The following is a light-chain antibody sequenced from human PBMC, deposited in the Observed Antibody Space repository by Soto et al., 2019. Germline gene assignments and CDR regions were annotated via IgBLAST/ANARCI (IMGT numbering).Light chain of an antibody. J-gene: IGKJ1*01. V-gene: IGKV3-15*01. Sequence: VLSHSPGTLPLSHGGRATLSCRPSQSVSSNLAWDQQKPGQAPRLLIYGASTRATGIPARFSGSGSGTEFTLTISSLQSEDFAVYYCQQYKNWPSWTFGQGTKVDIK. CDR2: GAS. CDR3: QQYKNWPSWT. CDR1: QSVSSN.